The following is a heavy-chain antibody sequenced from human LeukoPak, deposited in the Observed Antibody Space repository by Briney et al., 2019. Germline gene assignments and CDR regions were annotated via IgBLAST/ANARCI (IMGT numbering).Heavy chain of an antibody. CDR2: IYYSGSV. Sequence: AETLSLTCTVSGGSLTSCYWSWIRQPPGKGLQGIGYIYYSGSVKYNPPLKSRFTISVDTSKNQFSLNLSSVPAADTAVYYCARLGSYFDYWGEGTQVTVSS. CDR1: GGSLTSCY. V-gene: IGHV4-59*08. CDR3: ARLGSYFDY. J-gene: IGHJ4*02.